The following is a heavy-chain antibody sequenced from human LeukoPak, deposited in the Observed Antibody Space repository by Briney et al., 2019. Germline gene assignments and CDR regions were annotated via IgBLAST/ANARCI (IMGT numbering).Heavy chain of an antibody. V-gene: IGHV1-69*06. D-gene: IGHD2-2*01. CDR3: ASSQWDIVVVPAAAGLDP. CDR2: IIPIFGTA. CDR1: GYIFTGYY. J-gene: IGHJ5*02. Sequence: SVKVSCKASGYIFTGYYMHWVRQAPGQGLEWMGGIIPIFGTANYAQKFQGRVTITADKSTSTAYMELSSLRSEDTAVYYCASSQWDIVVVPAAAGLDPWGQGTLVTVSS.